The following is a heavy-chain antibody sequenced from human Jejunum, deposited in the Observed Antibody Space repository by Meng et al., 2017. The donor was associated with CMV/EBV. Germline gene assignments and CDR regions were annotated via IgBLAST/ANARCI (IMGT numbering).Heavy chain of an antibody. D-gene: IGHD3-16*01. J-gene: IGHJ3*01. CDR1: EFDFAYYP. CDR2: ISWDGGDT. CDR3: ATIGGLQAFDF. Sequence: ASEFDFAYYPMHWVRQAPGKSLEWVSLISWDGGDTLYADSVRGRFTISRDNSKNSLYLHMSSLRADDTAFYYCATIGGLQAFDFWGQGTMVTVSS. V-gene: IGHV3-43*01.